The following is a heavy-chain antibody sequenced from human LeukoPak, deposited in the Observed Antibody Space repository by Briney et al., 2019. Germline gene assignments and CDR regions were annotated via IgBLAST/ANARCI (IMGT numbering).Heavy chain of an antibody. J-gene: IGHJ4*02. CDR1: XFXFSNYA. Sequence: LRLXXXASXFXFSNYAXAWVRQAPGKGLEWVSTISGNGGRTYSADSVQGRFTISRDNSKNTVYLQMDNLRAEDSAMYYCAKAHSISWPYAFDSWGQGTLVTVSS. CDR3: AKAHSISWPYAFDS. D-gene: IGHD6-13*01. V-gene: IGHV3-23*01. CDR2: ISGNGGRT.